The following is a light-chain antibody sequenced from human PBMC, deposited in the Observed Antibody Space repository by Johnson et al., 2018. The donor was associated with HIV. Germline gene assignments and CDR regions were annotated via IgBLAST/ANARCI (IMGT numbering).Light chain of an antibody. CDR1: SSNIGNNY. J-gene: IGLJ1*01. Sequence: QSVLTQPPSVSAAPGQKVTISCSGSSSNIGNNYVSWYQQLPGTAPKLLIYENNKRPSGIPDRFSGSKSGTSATLDITGLQTGDEADYYCGTWDSSLGTYVFGTGANVTFL. CDR2: ENN. CDR3: GTWDSSLGTYV. V-gene: IGLV1-51*01.